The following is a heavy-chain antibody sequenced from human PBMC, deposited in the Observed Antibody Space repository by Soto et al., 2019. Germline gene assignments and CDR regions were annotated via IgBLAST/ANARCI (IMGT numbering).Heavy chain of an antibody. D-gene: IGHD1-26*01. CDR2: IIPIFGTA. V-gene: IGHV1-69*13. CDR1: GGTFSSYA. CDR3: ARDLYSASHPPLDP. J-gene: IGHJ5*02. Sequence: SVKVSCKASGGTFSSYAISWVRQAPGQGLEWMGGIIPIFGTANYAQKFQGRVTITADESTSTAYMELSSLRSEDTAVYYCARDLYSASHPPLDPWGQGTLVTVSS.